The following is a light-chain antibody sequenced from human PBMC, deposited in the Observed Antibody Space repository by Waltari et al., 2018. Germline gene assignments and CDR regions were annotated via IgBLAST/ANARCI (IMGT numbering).Light chain of an antibody. CDR2: ATS. Sequence: EIVLTQSPGALSLSPGETATLSCRASQRIGRTIPWYQQKHGQAPLLLIYATSTRGTGMRDRFSGSGSETDFSLTIYRLEPEDFAVYYCQHYVRLPVTFGQGTKVEIK. CDR1: QRIGRT. CDR3: QHYVRLPVT. J-gene: IGKJ1*01. V-gene: IGKV3-20*01.